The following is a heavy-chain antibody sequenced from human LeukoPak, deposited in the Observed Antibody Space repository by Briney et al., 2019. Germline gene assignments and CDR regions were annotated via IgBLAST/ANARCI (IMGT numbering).Heavy chain of an antibody. CDR2: ISSSSSYI. V-gene: IGHV3-21*04. J-gene: IGHJ4*02. CDR1: GFTFSSYS. CDR3: ASSSLYYYDSSGYHDFDY. D-gene: IGHD3-22*01. Sequence: GGSLRLSCAASGFTFSSYSMNWVRQAPGKGLEWVSSISSSSSYIYYADSVKGRFTISRDNAKNSLYLQMNSLRAEDTAVYYCASSSLYYYDSSGYHDFDYWGQGTLVTVSS.